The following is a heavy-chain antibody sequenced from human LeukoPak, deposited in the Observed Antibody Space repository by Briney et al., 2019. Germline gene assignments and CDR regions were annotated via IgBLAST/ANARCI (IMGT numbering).Heavy chain of an antibody. CDR3: ARGTKVVPANY. CDR2: INHSGST. J-gene: IGHJ4*02. Sequence: SETLSLTCAVYGGSFSGYYWSWIRQPPGKGLEWIGEINHSGSTNYNPSLKSRVTISVDTSKNQFSLKLSSVTAADTAVYYCARGTKVVPANYWGQGTLVTVSS. V-gene: IGHV4-34*01. D-gene: IGHD2-2*01. CDR1: GGSFSGYY.